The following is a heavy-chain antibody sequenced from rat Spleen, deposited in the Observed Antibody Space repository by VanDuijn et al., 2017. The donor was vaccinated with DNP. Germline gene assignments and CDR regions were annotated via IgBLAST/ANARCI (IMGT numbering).Heavy chain of an antibody. CDR3: VREDKGVDA. V-gene: IGHV5-31*01. CDR2: ISNTGDNT. CDR1: GFIFSNYW. Sequence: EVQLVESGGGPVQPGRSLKLSCVASGFIFSNYWMTWIRQAPGKGLEWVASISNTGDNTYYSDSVKGRFSLSRDNAKSTLYLQMSKLGSEDTAIYYCVREDKGVDAWGQGTSVSVSS. D-gene: IGHD2-2*01. J-gene: IGHJ4*01.